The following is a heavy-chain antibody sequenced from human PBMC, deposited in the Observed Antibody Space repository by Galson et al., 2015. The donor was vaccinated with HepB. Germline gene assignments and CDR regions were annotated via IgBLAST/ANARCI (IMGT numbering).Heavy chain of an antibody. CDR3: AHSRKLGMNFDY. CDR2: IYWNDDK. CDR1: GFSLSSSGVA. Sequence: PALVKPTQTLTLTRTFSGFSLSSSGVAVGWVRQPPGKALEWVGIIYWNDDKRYSPSLKSRLTITRDTSKNQVVLKMTNMRPVDTGRYYCAHSRKLGMNFDYWGQGSLVTVSS. J-gene: IGHJ4*02. D-gene: IGHD7-27*01. V-gene: IGHV2-5*01.